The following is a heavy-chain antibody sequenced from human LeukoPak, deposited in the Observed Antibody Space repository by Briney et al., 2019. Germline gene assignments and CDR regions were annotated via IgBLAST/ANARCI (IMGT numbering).Heavy chain of an antibody. Sequence: PGGSLRLSCAASGVTFSSYWMSWVRQAPGKGLEWVANIKQDGSEKYYVDSVKGRFTISRDNAKNSLYLQMNSLRAEDTAVYYCARDDISGYYLPYYYGMDVWGQGTTVTVSS. D-gene: IGHD3-22*01. CDR3: ARDDISGYYLPYYYGMDV. V-gene: IGHV3-7*01. CDR2: IKQDGSEK. CDR1: GVTFSSYW. J-gene: IGHJ6*02.